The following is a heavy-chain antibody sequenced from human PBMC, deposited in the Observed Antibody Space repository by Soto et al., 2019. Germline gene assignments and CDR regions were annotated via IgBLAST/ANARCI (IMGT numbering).Heavy chain of an antibody. V-gene: IGHV4-39*01. J-gene: IGHJ4*02. CDR1: GGSISSSSYY. Sequence: QLQLQESGPGLVKPSETLSLTCTVSGGSISSSSYYWGWIRQPPGKGLEWIGSIYYSGSTYYNPSLKSRVTTSVDPSKNKCSLKLSSVTAADTAVYYCARHVYSGYDRPSFDYWGQGTLVTVSS. CDR3: ARHVYSGYDRPSFDY. D-gene: IGHD5-12*01. CDR2: IYYSGST.